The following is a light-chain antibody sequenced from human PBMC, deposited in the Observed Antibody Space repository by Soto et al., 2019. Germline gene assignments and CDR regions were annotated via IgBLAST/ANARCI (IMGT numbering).Light chain of an antibody. J-gene: IGKJ5*01. CDR1: QDIRGA. V-gene: IGKV1-13*02. Sequence: AIQLTQSPSSLSASVGDRVTITCRASQDIRGALAWYQQKPVKAPKILIYDVSTLESGVPSRFSGSSSGTDFTLTISSLQPVDFATYYCQQCNSYPITFGQGTRLEIK. CDR2: DVS. CDR3: QQCNSYPIT.